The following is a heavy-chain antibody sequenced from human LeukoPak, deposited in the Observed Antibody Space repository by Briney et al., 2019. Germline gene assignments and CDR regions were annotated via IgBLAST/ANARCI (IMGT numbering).Heavy chain of an antibody. D-gene: IGHD6-19*01. CDR3: AKGGGYISGWNFDY. Sequence: PGGSLRLSCAASGFTFSSYEMNWVRQAPGKGLEWVSYISSSGSTIYYADSVKGRFTISRDNSKNTLYLQMNSLRAEDTAVYYCAKGGGYISGWNFDYWGQGTLVTVSS. V-gene: IGHV3-48*03. CDR1: GFTFSSYE. CDR2: ISSSGSTI. J-gene: IGHJ4*02.